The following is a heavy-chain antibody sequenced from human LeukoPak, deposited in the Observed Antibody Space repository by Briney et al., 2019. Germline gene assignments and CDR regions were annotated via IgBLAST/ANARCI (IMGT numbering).Heavy chain of an antibody. CDR1: GYTFTGYY. CDR3: ARGPHWDPHFDY. V-gene: IGHV1-2*02. D-gene: IGHD7-27*01. Sequence: ASVKVSCKASGYTFTGYYMHWVRQAPGQGLEWVGWINPRNGGSNYAQKFQGRVTMTRDRSISTAYMELSGLRSDDTAVYYCARGPHWDPHFDYWGQGTLVTVSS. J-gene: IGHJ4*02. CDR2: INPRNGGS.